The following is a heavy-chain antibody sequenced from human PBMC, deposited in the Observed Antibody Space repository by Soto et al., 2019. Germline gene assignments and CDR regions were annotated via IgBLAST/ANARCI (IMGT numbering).Heavy chain of an antibody. D-gene: IGHD4-17*01. CDR2: VYYRGRS. CDR1: GGSVTNSSYY. J-gene: IGHJ4*02. CDR3: VSQRTTVPTQAYFDY. Sequence: SETLSLTCTVSGGSVTNSSYYWGWIRQSPGKGLERIGSVYYRGRSYSKSSVKSRVTISVDTSKNRFSLSLNSVTASDTAVYFCVSQRTTVPTQAYFDYWGPGALVTVSS. V-gene: IGHV4-39*01.